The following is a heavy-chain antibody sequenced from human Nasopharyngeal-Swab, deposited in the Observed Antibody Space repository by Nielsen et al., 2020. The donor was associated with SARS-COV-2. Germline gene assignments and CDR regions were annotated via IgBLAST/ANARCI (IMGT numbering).Heavy chain of an antibody. CDR2: ISYDGSNK. J-gene: IGHJ6*02. V-gene: IGHV3-30*18. CDR1: GFTFSSYG. D-gene: IGHD6-19*01. CDR3: AKDQKQWLVRGYGMDV. Sequence: GESLKISCAASGFTFSSYGMHWVRQAPGKGLEWVAVISYDGSNKYYADSVKGRFTTSRDNSKNTLYLQMNSLRAEDTAVYYCAKDQKQWLVRGYGMDVWGQGTTVTVSS.